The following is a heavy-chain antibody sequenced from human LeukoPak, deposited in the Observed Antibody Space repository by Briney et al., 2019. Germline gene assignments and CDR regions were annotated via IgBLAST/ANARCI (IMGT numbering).Heavy chain of an antibody. CDR2: ISWSGDRM. CDR1: GFAFSSYE. V-gene: IGHV3-9*01. Sequence: GGSLRLSCAASGFAFSSYEMNWVRQAPGKGLEWVSSISWSGDRMGYADAVKGRFTISRDNAKNSLFLQMNSLRVEDTALYYCAKDLGGSATTVWGQGTLVTVSS. J-gene: IGHJ4*02. CDR3: AKDLGGSATTV. D-gene: IGHD2-15*01.